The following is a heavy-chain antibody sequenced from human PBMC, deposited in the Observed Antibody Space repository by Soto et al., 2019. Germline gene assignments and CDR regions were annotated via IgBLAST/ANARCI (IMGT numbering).Heavy chain of an antibody. CDR1: GGTFSSYA. CDR3: ARGPDIVVVPAAIKGVPSWFDP. CDR2: IIPIFGTA. V-gene: IGHV1-69*06. J-gene: IGHJ5*02. D-gene: IGHD2-2*02. Sequence: QVQLVQSGAEVKKPGSSVKVSCKASGGTFSSYAISWVRQAPGQGLEWMGGIIPIFGTANYAQKFQGRDTITADKSTSTAYLELSSLRSEYTAVYYCARGPDIVVVPAAIKGVPSWFDPWGQGTLVTVAS.